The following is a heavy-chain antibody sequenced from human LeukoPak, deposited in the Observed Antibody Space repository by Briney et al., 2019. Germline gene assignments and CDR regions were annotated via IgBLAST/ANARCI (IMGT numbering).Heavy chain of an antibody. D-gene: IGHD2-2*01. Sequence: GGSLRLSCAASGFTFSSYGMSWVRQAPGKGLEWVSAISGSGGSTYYADSVKGRFTISRDNSKNTVYLQMNSLRAEDTAVYYCAKELGYCSSTSCSRYFDLWGRGTLVTVSS. CDR2: ISGSGGST. CDR3: AKELGYCSSTSCSRYFDL. J-gene: IGHJ2*01. CDR1: GFTFSSYG. V-gene: IGHV3-23*01.